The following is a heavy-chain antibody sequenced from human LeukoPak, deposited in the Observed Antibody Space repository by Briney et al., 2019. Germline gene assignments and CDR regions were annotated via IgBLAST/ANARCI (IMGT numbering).Heavy chain of an antibody. V-gene: IGHV1-69*01. CDR2: IIPIFGTA. CDR1: GGTFSSYA. J-gene: IGHJ3*02. Sequence: SVKVSCKASGGTFSSYAISWVRQAPGQGLEWMGGIIPIFGTANYAQKLQGRVTITADESTSTAYMELSSLRSEDTAVYYCARSEAEDDAFDIWGQGTMVTVSS. CDR3: ARSEAEDDAFDI.